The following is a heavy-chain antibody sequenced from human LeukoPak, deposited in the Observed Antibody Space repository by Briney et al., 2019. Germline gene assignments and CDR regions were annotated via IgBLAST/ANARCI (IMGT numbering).Heavy chain of an antibody. V-gene: IGHV3-21*01. J-gene: IGHJ5*02. Sequence: GGSLRLSCAASGFAFSSYSMNWVRQAPGKGLEWVSSISSSSSYIYYADSVKGRFTISRDNAKNSLYLQMNSLRAEDTAVYYCARALWSSWYLSGAPFDPWGQGTLVTVSS. D-gene: IGHD2-15*01. CDR1: GFAFSSYS. CDR3: ARALWSSWYLSGAPFDP. CDR2: ISSSSSYI.